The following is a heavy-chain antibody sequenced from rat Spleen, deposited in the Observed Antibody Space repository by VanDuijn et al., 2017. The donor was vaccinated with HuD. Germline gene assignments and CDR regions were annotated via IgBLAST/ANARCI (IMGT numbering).Heavy chain of an antibody. CDR1: GFSFNNYW. Sequence: EVQLMESGGGLVQPGRSLKLSCVASGFSFNNYWMTWIRQAPGKGLEWIASITNTGRNTHYPDSVKGRFTISRDNAKSTLYLQMNSLRSEDTATYYCTSYGGYAHYWGQGVMVTVSS. V-gene: IGHV5-31*01. J-gene: IGHJ2*01. D-gene: IGHD1-11*01. CDR2: ITNTGRNT. CDR3: TSYGGYAHY.